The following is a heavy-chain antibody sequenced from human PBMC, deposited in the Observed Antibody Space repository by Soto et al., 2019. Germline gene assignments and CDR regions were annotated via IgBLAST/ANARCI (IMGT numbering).Heavy chain of an antibody. D-gene: IGHD4-4*01. CDR1: GYTFTSYA. CDR2: INAGNGNT. Sequence: AASVKVSCKASGYTFTSYAMHWVRQAPGQRLEWMGWINAGNGNTKYSQKFQGRVTITRDTSASTAYMELSSLRSEDTAVYYCARDGMAYSNYVYYFDYWGQGTLVTVSS. J-gene: IGHJ4*02. V-gene: IGHV1-3*01. CDR3: ARDGMAYSNYVYYFDY.